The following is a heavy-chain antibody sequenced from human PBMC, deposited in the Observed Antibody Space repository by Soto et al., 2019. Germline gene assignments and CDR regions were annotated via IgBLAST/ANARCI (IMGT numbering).Heavy chain of an antibody. CDR2: LYYSGTT. D-gene: IGHD2-2*01. J-gene: IGHJ6*02. CDR3: ARHDWSRFYGMDV. V-gene: IGHV4-39*01. CDR1: GDSISTSSYY. Sequence: SETLSLTCTVSGDSISTSSYYWGWICQSPGKGLEWIGSLYYSGTTYYNPSLKSRVTISVDTSKNQFSLRAYSVTAADTAVYYCARHDWSRFYGMDVWGQGTTVTVSS.